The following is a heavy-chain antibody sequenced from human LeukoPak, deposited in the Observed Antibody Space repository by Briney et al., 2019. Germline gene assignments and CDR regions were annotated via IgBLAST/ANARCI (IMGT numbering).Heavy chain of an antibody. CDR2: ISGSGGST. CDR3: AKGAGDSSGYSYYYMDV. J-gene: IGHJ6*03. Sequence: GGSLRLSCAASGSTFSSYAMSWVRQAPGEGLEWVSAISGSGGSTYYADSVKGRFTISRDNSKNTLYLQMNSLRAEDTAVYYCAKGAGDSSGYSYYYMDVWGKGTTVTVSS. CDR1: GSTFSSYA. V-gene: IGHV3-23*01. D-gene: IGHD3-22*01.